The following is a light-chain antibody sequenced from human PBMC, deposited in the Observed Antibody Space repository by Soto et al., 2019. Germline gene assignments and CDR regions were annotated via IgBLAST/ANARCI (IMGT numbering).Light chain of an antibody. CDR1: QSVGSG. Sequence: EIVMTQSPATLSVSPGERATLSCRASQSVGSGLSWYQQKPGQAPRLLIYGASTRATGIPDRFSGSGSETDFTLTISRLEPEDFAVYYCQQYGTTRITFGQGTRLEIK. J-gene: IGKJ5*01. CDR3: QQYGTTRIT. V-gene: IGKV3-20*01. CDR2: GAS.